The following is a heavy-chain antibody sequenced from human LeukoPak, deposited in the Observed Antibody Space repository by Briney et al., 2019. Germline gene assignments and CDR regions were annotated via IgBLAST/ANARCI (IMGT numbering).Heavy chain of an antibody. D-gene: IGHD5-24*01. V-gene: IGHV4-59*01. CDR3: VRDKGDGTRPSSERFDY. J-gene: IGHJ4*02. CDR1: GGSISGYY. CDR2: IYYTGTT. Sequence: KPSETLSLTCSVSGGSISGYYWSWIRQPPGRGLEWIGYIYYTGTTNYNPSLKSRVAISVDTSKNQFSLKLSSVTAADTAVYYCVRDKGDGTRPSSERFDYWGQGTLVTVSS.